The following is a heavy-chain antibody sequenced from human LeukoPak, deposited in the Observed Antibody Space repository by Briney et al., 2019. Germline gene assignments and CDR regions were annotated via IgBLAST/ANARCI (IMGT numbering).Heavy chain of an antibody. CDR3: AKDAGGYGDYIMDL. CDR2: IRYDGSNK. J-gene: IGHJ2*01. Sequence: PGGSLRLSCAASGFTFSSYGMHWVRQAPGKGLEWVAFIRYDGSNKYYADSVKGRFTISRDNSKNTLYLQMNSLRAEDMVVYYCAKDAGGYGDYIMDLWGRGTLVTVSS. D-gene: IGHD4-17*01. CDR1: GFTFSSYG. V-gene: IGHV3-30*02.